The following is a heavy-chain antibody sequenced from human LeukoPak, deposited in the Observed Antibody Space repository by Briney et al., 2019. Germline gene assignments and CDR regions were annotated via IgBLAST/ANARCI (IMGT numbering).Heavy chain of an antibody. CDR1: GFTFRTYW. V-gene: IGHV3-7*02. D-gene: IGHD3-16*01. CDR3: AKNGGPHGMDV. CDR2: IKEDGSQK. Sequence: GGSLRLSCAASGFTFRTYWMTWVRQAPGKGLVWVANIKEDGSQKYYVDSVKGRFSISRDNAKNSLHLQMNSLRVEDTAVYYCAKNGGPHGMDVWGLGTTVTVSS. J-gene: IGHJ6*02.